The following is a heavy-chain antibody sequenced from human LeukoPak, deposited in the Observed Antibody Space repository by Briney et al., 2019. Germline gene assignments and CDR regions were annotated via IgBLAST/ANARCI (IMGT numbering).Heavy chain of an antibody. D-gene: IGHD6-13*01. Sequence: GXGLXXVSTINKGGGTTYDTASVKGRFTISRDNSKNTLYLQANSLRAEDTAVYYCAKGLGTSSWYYFDYWGQGTLVTVSS. J-gene: IGHJ4*02. V-gene: IGHV3-23*01. CDR2: INKGGGTT. CDR3: AKGLGTSSWYYFDY.